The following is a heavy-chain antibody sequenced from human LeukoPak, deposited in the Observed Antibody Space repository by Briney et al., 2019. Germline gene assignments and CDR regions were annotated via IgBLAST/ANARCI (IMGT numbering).Heavy chain of an antibody. J-gene: IGHJ6*02. D-gene: IGHD3-22*01. CDR2: IYYSGNT. Sequence: NPSETLSLTCTVSGGSISSSSYYWGWIRQPPGKGLEWIGSIYYSGNTYYNPSLKSRVTISIDTSKNQFSLKLSSVTAADTAVYYCAISSGYYYYYGMDVWGQGTTVTVSS. CDR3: AISSGYYYYYGMDV. CDR1: GGSISSSSYY. V-gene: IGHV4-39*01.